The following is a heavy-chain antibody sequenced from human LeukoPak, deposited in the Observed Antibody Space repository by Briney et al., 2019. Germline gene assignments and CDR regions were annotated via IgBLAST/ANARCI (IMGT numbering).Heavy chain of an antibody. CDR2: IKPNGGTT. J-gene: IGHJ6*02. V-gene: IGHV3-74*01. CDR1: GFTFSSYW. Sequence: PGGSLRLSCAASGFTFSSYWMHWVRQAPGKGLVWVSRIKPNGGTTNYADPVKGRFTISRDNAKNTLYLQMDSLRADDTAVYYCATANYSLDVWGQGTTVTVSS. CDR3: ATANYSLDV.